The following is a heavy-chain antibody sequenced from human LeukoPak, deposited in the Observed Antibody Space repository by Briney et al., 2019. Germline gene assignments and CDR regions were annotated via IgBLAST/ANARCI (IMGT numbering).Heavy chain of an antibody. CDR3: TRGSDSSKTRY. D-gene: IGHD1-14*01. CDR2: IYYSGST. J-gene: IGHJ4*02. V-gene: IGHV4-39*07. Sequence: PSETLSLTCTVSGGSISSSSYYWGWIRQPPGKGLEWIGSIYYSGSTYYNPSLKSRVAISVDTSKNQFSLKLSSVTAADTGVYYCTRGSDSSKTRYWGQGTLVTVTS. CDR1: GGSISSSSYY.